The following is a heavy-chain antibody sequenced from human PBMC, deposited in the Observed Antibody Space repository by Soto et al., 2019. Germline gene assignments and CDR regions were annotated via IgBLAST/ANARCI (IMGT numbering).Heavy chain of an antibody. CDR1: GGSISSYY. J-gene: IGHJ6*03. CDR2: IYYSGST. Sequence: QVQLQESGPGLVKPSETLSLTCTVSGGSISSYYWSWIRQPPGKGLEWIGYIYYSGSTNYNPSLKSLVTISVDTSKNQFSLKLSSVTAADTAVYYCARHHSDSSWYGVAPGVDYYYYYMDVWGKGTTVTVSS. CDR3: ARHHSDSSWYGVAPGVDYYYYYMDV. D-gene: IGHD6-13*01. V-gene: IGHV4-59*08.